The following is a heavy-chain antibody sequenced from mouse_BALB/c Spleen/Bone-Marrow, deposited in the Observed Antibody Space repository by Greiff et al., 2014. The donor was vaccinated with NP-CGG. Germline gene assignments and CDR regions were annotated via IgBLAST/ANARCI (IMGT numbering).Heavy chain of an antibody. D-gene: IGHD2-4*01. Sequence: VQGVESGAELARPGASVKLSCKASGYTFTSYWMQWVKQRPGQGLEWIGAIYPGDGDTRYTQKFKGKATLTADKSSSTAYMQLSSLASEDSAVYYCARSEATMILAYWGQGTLVTVSA. CDR2: IYPGDGDT. CDR1: GYTFTSYW. V-gene: IGHV1-87*01. J-gene: IGHJ3*01. CDR3: ARSEATMILAY.